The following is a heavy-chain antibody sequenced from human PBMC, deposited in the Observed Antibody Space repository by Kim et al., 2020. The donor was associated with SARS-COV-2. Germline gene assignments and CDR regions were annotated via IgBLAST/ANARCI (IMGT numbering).Heavy chain of an antibody. CDR3: ARVNYHGMDV. CDR2: IKSDGST. J-gene: IGHJ6*02. CDR1: GFSFSGYW. V-gene: IGHV3-74*01. Sequence: GGSLRLSCAASGFSFSGYWMHWVRQPPGRGLMWASRIKSDGSTIYADSVEGRFTTSRDNAKNTLYLQVNSLRVEDTAVYYCARVNYHGMDVWGPGTTVT.